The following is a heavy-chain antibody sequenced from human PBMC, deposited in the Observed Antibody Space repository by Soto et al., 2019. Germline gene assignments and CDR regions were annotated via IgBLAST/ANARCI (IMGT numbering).Heavy chain of an antibody. Sequence: PGGSLRLSCAASGFTFSNYWMHWARQVPGKGLGWVSRIDSVGISTTYADSVKGRFTISRDNAKNTLYLEMNSLRAEDPAISFCARDRYDYHTSAPHLGYWGQGTLVTVSS. CDR3: ARDRYDYHTSAPHLGY. D-gene: IGHD3-22*01. V-gene: IGHV3-74*01. J-gene: IGHJ4*02. CDR2: IDSVGIST. CDR1: GFTFSNYW.